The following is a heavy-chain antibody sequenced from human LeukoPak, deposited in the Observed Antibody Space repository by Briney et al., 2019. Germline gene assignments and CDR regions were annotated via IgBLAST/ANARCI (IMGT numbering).Heavy chain of an antibody. CDR3: ARGHYDSRGYSEPFDY. V-gene: IGHV4-59*01. CDR2: IYNTGST. J-gene: IGHJ4*02. Sequence: SETLSLTCTVSGGSISSYYWNWIRQPPGKGLEWIGYIYNTGSTNYNPSLKSRVAIPVDTSKNQFSLKLSSVTAADTAIYYCARGHYDSRGYSEPFDYWGQGTVVTVSS. CDR1: GGSISSYY. D-gene: IGHD3-22*01.